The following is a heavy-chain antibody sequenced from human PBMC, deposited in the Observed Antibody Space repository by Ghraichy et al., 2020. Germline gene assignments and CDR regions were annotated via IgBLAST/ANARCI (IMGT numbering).Heavy chain of an antibody. V-gene: IGHV3-7*01. CDR3: ARGWGRFDY. Sequence: GGSLRLSCAASGFAYNSYWMNWVRQAPGKGLEWVAYIKYDGNAEYYVDSVKGRFAISRDNAKNSLFLQMNSLRAEDTAVYYCARGWGRFDYWGQGTLVTVSS. CDR1: GFAYNSYW. CDR2: IKYDGNAE. D-gene: IGHD2-21*02. J-gene: IGHJ4*02.